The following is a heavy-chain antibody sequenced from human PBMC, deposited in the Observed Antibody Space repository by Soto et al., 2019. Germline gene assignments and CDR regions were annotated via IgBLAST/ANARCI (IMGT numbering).Heavy chain of an antibody. CDR2: KHHSGST. Sequence: QVQLQESGPGLVKPSETLSLTCGVSGDSINNGFWWTWVRQPPGKGLEWIGEKHHSGSTNYNLSLKSRVSISLDKSKNQFSLNLSSLTAADTAVYFCACSSGWWRLDVGGQGTTVTVSS. CDR1: GDSINNGFW. D-gene: IGHD6-19*01. V-gene: IGHV4-4*02. J-gene: IGHJ6*02. CDR3: ACSSGWWRLDV.